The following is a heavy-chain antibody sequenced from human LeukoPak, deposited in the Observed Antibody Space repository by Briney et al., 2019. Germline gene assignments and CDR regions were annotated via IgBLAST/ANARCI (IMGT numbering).Heavy chain of an antibody. CDR1: GGSISSSSYY. V-gene: IGHV4-39*01. J-gene: IGHJ4*02. Sequence: SETLSLTCTVSGGSISSSSYYCGWIRQPPGKGLEWIGGIFYTGNTYDNPSLKSRVTISVDTSKNQFSLRLSSVTAADTAVYYCARHRSGWLQSSFDYWGQGTLVTVSS. CDR2: IFYTGNT. CDR3: ARHRSGWLQSSFDY. D-gene: IGHD5-24*01.